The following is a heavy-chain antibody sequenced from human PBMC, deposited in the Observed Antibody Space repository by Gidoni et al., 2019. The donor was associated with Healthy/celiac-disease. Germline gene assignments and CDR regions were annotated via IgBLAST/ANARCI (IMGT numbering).Heavy chain of an antibody. CDR3: ARDSLNYDILTGYYPSRFDP. Sequence: QVQLQESGPGLVKPSQTLSLPCTVSGGPLSSGDYSSSWTRQHPGQGMEWIGYIYCSGSTYYNPSLKSRVTIAVDTSKNQFSLKLSSVTAADTAVYYCARDSLNYDILTGYYPSRFDPWGQGTLVTVSS. CDR1: GGPLSSGDYS. V-gene: IGHV4-30-4*01. CDR2: IYCSGST. D-gene: IGHD3-9*01. J-gene: IGHJ5*02.